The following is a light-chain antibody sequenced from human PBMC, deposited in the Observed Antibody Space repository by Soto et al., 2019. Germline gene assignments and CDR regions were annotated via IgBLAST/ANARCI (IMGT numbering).Light chain of an antibody. CDR2: DAS. CDR3: QQRSNWPPIT. Sequence: EMVLTQSPATLSLSPGERSTLSCSASQIVKTFLVWYQQRPGQAPRLLIHDASHRAAGIPARFSGSGFGTDFTLTISSLEPEDAAVYYCQQRSNWPPITFGQGTRLEI. V-gene: IGKV3-11*01. J-gene: IGKJ5*01. CDR1: QIVKTF.